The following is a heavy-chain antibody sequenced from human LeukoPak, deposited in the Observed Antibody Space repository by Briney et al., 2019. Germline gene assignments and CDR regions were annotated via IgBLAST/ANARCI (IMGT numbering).Heavy chain of an antibody. CDR3: ARESSSAASWWFDP. V-gene: IGHV1-46*01. CDR1: GYTFARHY. D-gene: IGHD6-25*01. J-gene: IGHJ5*02. CDR2: INPSDGYT. Sequence: ASVKVSCTASGYTFARHYMHWVRQAPGQGLEWMGIINPSDGYTSNTQKFKGRVTLTRDMSTSTVYMELSSLRSEDTAVYYCARESSSAASWWFDPWGQGTLVIVSS.